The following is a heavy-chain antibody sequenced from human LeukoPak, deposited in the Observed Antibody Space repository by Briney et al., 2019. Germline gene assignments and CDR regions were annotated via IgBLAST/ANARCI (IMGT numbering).Heavy chain of an antibody. D-gene: IGHD4/OR15-4a*01. CDR1: GFTVSSNS. J-gene: IGHJ4*02. V-gene: IGHV3-53*01. CDR3: ARRAGAYSHPYDY. Sequence: GGSLRHPCTVSGFTVSSNSMSWVRQAPGKGLEWVSFIYSDNTHYSDSVKGRFTISRDNSKNTLYLQMNSLRAEDTAVYYCARRAGAYSHPYDYWGQGTLVTVSS. CDR2: IYSDNT.